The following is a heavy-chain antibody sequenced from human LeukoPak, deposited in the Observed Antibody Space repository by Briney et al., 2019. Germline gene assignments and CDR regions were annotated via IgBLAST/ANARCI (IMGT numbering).Heavy chain of an antibody. D-gene: IGHD3-16*01. J-gene: IGHJ5*02. CDR3: ARDLGEQGWFDP. V-gene: IGHV1-2*02. CDR1: GYSFTDFY. CDR2: INPESGGT. Sequence: ASVKVSCKASGYSFTDFYMHWVRQAPGQGLEWMGWINPESGGTNYAQKFQGRVTMTRDTSISTAYMELSSLRSDDTAVYYCARDLGEQGWFDPWGQGTLVTVSS.